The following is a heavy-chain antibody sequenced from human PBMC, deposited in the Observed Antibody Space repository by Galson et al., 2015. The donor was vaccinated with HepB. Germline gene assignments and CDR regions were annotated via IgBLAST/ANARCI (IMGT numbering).Heavy chain of an antibody. CDR2: TIPLLDIT. CDR1: GGTFSSYG. J-gene: IGHJ6*02. V-gene: IGHV1-69*04. CDR3: ARDVGYYFDTSDFYESYGMDV. D-gene: IGHD3-22*01. Sequence: SVKVSCKVSGGTFSSYGISWVRQAPGQGFEWMGRTIPLLDITRYAQKFQARVTFIAGKSTDTAYMELNSLTSEDTAIYYCARDVGYYFDTSDFYESYGMDVWGQGTTVTVSS.